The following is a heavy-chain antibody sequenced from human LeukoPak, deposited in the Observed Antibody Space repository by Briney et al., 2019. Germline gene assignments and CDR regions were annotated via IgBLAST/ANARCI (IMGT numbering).Heavy chain of an antibody. CDR2: IYYSGST. J-gene: IGHJ4*02. Sequence: SETLSLTCTVSGGSVSSGAYYWTWIRQHPGTGLEWIGYIYYSGSTYYNPSLESRITIYIDTSKNQFSLKLSSVTAADTAVYYCARGNDFSSGCSIEHWGQGTLVTVSS. CDR1: GGSVSSGAYY. V-gene: IGHV4-31*03. D-gene: IGHD3-3*01. CDR3: ARGNDFSSGCSIEH.